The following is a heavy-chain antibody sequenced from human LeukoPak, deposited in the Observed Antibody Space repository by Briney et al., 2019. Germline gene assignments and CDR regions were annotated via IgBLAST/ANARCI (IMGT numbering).Heavy chain of an antibody. CDR2: ISSSTI. CDR3: ARAGAYHFDN. CDR1: GSSFSSYS. V-gene: IGHV3-48*02. J-gene: IGHJ4*02. Sequence: GGSLRLSCAASGSSFSSYSIHWVRQAPVKGLEWVSYISSSTIYYADSVKSRFTISRDSAKNSVYLQMNSPRDEDTAVYYCARAGAYHFDNWGQGTLVTVSS. D-gene: IGHD3-16*01.